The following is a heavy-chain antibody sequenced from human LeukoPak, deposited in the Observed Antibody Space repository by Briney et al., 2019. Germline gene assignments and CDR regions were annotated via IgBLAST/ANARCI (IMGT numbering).Heavy chain of an antibody. CDR3: ARDEGEYLVY. J-gene: IGHJ4*02. CDR2: IYYSGST. D-gene: IGHD2/OR15-2a*01. CDR1: GGSISSSTYY. V-gene: IGHV4-61*01. Sequence: PSETLSLTCTVSGGSISSSTYYWGWIRQPPGKGLEWIGYIYYSGSTNYNPSLKSRVTISVDTSKNQFSLKLSSVTAADTAVYYCARDEGEYLVYWGQGTLVTVSS.